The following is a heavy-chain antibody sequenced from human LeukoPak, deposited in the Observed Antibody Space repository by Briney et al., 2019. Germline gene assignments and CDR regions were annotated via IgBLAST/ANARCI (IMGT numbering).Heavy chain of an antibody. CDR3: ARGLRGGNSDWFDP. CDR2: IYHSGST. CDR1: GGSISSSSYY. D-gene: IGHD4-23*01. V-gene: IGHV4-39*07. J-gene: IGHJ5*02. Sequence: SETLSLTCTVSGGSISSSSYYWGWIRQPPGKGLEWIGSIYHSGSTYYNPSLKSRVTISVDTSKNQFSLKLSSVTAADTAVYYCARGLRGGNSDWFDPWGQGTLVTVSS.